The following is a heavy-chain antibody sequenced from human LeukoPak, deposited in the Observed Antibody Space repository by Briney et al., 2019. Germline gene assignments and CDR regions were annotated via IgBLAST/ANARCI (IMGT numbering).Heavy chain of an antibody. CDR1: GFTFSSYG. CDR2: IWYDGSNK. V-gene: IGHV3-33*08. CDR3: ARGLLYSYYYYGMDV. J-gene: IGHJ6*02. Sequence: PGRSLRLSCAASGFTFSSYGMHWVRQAPGKGLEWVAVIWYDGSNKYYADSVKGRFTISRDNSKNTLYLQMNSLRAEDTAVYYCARGLLYSYYYYGMDVWGQGTTVTVSS. D-gene: IGHD1-26*01.